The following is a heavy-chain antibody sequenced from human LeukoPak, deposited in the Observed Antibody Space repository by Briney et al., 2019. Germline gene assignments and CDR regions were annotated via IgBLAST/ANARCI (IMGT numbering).Heavy chain of an antibody. CDR3: ARAVGNYYGSGSPNWFDP. D-gene: IGHD3-10*01. CDR2: INPDSGGT. CDR1: GYTFTGYY. J-gene: IGHJ5*02. V-gene: IGHV1-2*02. Sequence: ASVKVSCKASGYTFTGYYMHWVRQAPGQGLEWMGWINPDSGGTNYAQKFQGRVTMTRDTSISTAYMELSRLRSDDTAVYYCARAVGNYYGSGSPNWFDPWGQGTLVTVSS.